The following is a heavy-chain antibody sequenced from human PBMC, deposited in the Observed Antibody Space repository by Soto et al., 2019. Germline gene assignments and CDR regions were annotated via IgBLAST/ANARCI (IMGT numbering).Heavy chain of an antibody. CDR2: IDWDDDK. CDR3: ARMSRAYYGSGNFSDAFDI. J-gene: IGHJ3*02. V-gene: IGHV2-70*01. D-gene: IGHD3-10*01. CDR1: GFSLSTSGMC. Sequence: SGPTLMNPTQTLTLTCTFSGFSLSTSGMCVSWIRQPPGKALEWLALIDWDDDKYYSTSLKTRLTISKDTSKNQVVLTMTNMDPVDTATYYCARMSRAYYGSGNFSDAFDIWGQGTMFTVSS.